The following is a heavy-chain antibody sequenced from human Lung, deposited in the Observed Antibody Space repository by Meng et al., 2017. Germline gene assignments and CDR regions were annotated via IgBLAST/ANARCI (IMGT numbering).Heavy chain of an antibody. V-gene: IGHV1-69*05. Sequence: SVMVSCKASGGTFSSYAISWGRQAPGQGREWMGGIIPIFGTANYAQKFQGRVTITTDESTRTAYRELSSLRAEDTAVYDCAASYSRSWYGYFQNWGQGTLVTVSS. CDR2: IIPIFGTA. D-gene: IGHD6-13*01. CDR3: AASYSRSWYGYFQN. J-gene: IGHJ1*01. CDR1: GGTFSSYA.